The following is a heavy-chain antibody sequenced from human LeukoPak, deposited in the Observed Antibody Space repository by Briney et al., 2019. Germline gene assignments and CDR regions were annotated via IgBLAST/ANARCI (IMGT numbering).Heavy chain of an antibody. J-gene: IGHJ6*02. CDR3: AKGSGQLQLYYYYGMDV. V-gene: IGHV3-30*18. CDR2: ISYDGSNK. CDR1: GFTFSSYG. Sequence: GGSLRLSCAASGFTFSSYGMHWVRQAPGKRLEWVAVISYDGSNKYYADSVKGRFTISRDNSKNTLYLQMNSLRAEDTAVYYCAKGSGQLQLYYYYGMDVWGQGTTVTVSS. D-gene: IGHD5-18*01.